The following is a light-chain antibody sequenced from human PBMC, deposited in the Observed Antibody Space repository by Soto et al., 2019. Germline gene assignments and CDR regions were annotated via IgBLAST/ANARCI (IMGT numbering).Light chain of an antibody. CDR2: DAS. Sequence: ETVLTHSPATLSLSPCERATLSCRASQSVSSYLAWYQQKPGQAPRLLIYDASNRATGIPARFSGSGSGTDFTLTISSLEPADFAVYYCQQRSNWPLTFGGGTKVDIK. CDR1: QSVSSY. J-gene: IGKJ4*01. V-gene: IGKV3-11*01. CDR3: QQRSNWPLT.